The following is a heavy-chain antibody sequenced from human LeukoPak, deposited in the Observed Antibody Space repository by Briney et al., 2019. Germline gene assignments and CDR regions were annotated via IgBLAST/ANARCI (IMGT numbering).Heavy chain of an antibody. D-gene: IGHD1-1*01. V-gene: IGHV4-30-4*08. Sequence: SQTLSLTCTVSGGSISSGDYYWSWIRQPPGKGLEWIGYIYYSGSTYYNPSLKSRVTISVDTSKNQFSLKLSSVTAADTAVYYCARGYLERRSIEFDPWGQGTLVTVSS. CDR3: ARGYLERRSIEFDP. CDR1: GGSISSGDYY. CDR2: IYYSGST. J-gene: IGHJ5*02.